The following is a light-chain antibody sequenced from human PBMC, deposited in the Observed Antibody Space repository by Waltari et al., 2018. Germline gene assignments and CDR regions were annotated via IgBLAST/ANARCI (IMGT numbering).Light chain of an antibody. V-gene: IGLV3-21*01. CDR3: QVWEGTGDHAV. CDR1: KVGSKS. CDR2: LDS. J-gene: IGLJ2*01. Sequence: SYVLTQPPSVLVAPGETATVTCGGNKVGSKSVHWYQLKSGQAPKLVIYLDSDRPSGSPARFSASNSGNTGTLTISGVEGGDEADYCCQVWEGTGDHAVFGGGTKLTVL.